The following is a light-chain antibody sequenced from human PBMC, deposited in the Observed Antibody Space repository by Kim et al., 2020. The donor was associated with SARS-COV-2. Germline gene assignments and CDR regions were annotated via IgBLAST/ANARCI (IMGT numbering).Light chain of an antibody. V-gene: IGLV3-1*01. J-gene: IGLJ1*01. CDR1: ELGDKY. Sequence: SVSPGQTATITCSGDELGDKYVCWYQQKPGQSPVLVIYQDDKRPSGIPERFSGSNSGNAATLTISGTQAMDEADYYCQAWDSSTVVFGTGTKVTVL. CDR2: QDD. CDR3: QAWDSSTVV.